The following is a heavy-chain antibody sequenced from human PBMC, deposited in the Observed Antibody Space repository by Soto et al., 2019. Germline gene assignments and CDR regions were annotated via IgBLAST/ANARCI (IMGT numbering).Heavy chain of an antibody. D-gene: IGHD2-15*01. J-gene: IGHJ6*02. Sequence: PGESLKISCKGSGYRFPDYWIGWVRQMPGKGLEWMGIIYPGDSDTRYSPSFQGQVTISADKSISTAYLQWSSLKASDTAMYYCATGSGLGLLYCSGGSCYPPVGVWGQGTTVTVSS. CDR3: ATGSGLGLLYCSGGSCYPPVGV. CDR2: IYPGDSDT. CDR1: GYRFPDYW. V-gene: IGHV5-51*01.